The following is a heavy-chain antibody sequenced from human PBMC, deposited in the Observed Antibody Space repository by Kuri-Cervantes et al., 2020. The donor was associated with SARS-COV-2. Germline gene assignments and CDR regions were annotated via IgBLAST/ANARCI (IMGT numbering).Heavy chain of an antibody. J-gene: IGHJ4*02. D-gene: IGHD1-26*01. V-gene: IGHV1-18*01. CDR1: GYTFTSYA. CDR2: ISAYNGNT. Sequence: APVTVSCKASGYTFTSYAMNWVRQAPGQGLEWMGWISAYNGNTNYAQKLQGRVTMTTDTTTSTAYMELRSLRSDDTAVYYCARESEWDRGLGYWGQGTLVTVSS. CDR3: ARESEWDRGLGY.